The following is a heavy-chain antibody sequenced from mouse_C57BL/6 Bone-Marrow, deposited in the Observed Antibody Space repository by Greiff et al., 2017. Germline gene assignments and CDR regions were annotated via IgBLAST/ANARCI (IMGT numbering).Heavy chain of an antibody. CDR3: ARVDYYGSSPAWFAY. CDR2: ISYDGSN. J-gene: IGHJ3*01. D-gene: IGHD1-1*01. Sequence: EVQLQQSGPGLVKPSQSLSLTCSVTGYSITSGYYWNWIRQLPGNKLEWMGYISYDGSNNYNPSLKNRISITRDTSKNQFFLKLNSVTTEDTATYYCARVDYYGSSPAWFAYWGQGTLVTVSA. CDR1: GYSITSGYY. V-gene: IGHV3-6*01.